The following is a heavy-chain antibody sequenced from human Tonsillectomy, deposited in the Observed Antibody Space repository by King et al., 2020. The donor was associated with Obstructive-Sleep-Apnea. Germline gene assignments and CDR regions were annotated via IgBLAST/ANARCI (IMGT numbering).Heavy chain of an antibody. J-gene: IGHJ4*02. Sequence: HVQLVESGGGVVQPGRSLRLSCAASGFTFSSYTMHWVRQAPGKGLEWVAFISHDGTNKYYADSVKGRFTVSRDNSKNTLYLQMNSLKGEDTAVYYCARVVDYFGSLDYWGQGTLVTVSS. V-gene: IGHV3-30*14. CDR2: ISHDGTNK. CDR1: GFTFSSYT. CDR3: ARVVDYFGSLDY. D-gene: IGHD3-10*01.